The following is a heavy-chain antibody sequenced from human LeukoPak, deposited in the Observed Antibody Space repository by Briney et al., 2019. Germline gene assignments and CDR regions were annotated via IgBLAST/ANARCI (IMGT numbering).Heavy chain of an antibody. CDR3: ARSRITIFGVVPYYFDY. CDR1: GYTFTSYD. D-gene: IGHD3-3*01. J-gene: IGHJ4*02. CDR2: MNPNSGNT. V-gene: IGHV1-8*03. Sequence: ASVKVSCKASGYTFTSYDINWVRQAPGQGLEWMGWMNPNSGNTGYAQKFQGRVTITRNTSISTAYMELSSLRSEDTAVYYCARSRITIFGVVPYYFDYWGQGTLVTVSS.